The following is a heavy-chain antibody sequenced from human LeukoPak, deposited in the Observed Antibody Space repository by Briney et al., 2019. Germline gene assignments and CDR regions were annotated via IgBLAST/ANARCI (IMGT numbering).Heavy chain of an antibody. Sequence: AVKVSCKASGGTFSSYDISWVRQAPGQGVEWMGRIIHILGNANYTQKFQGRVTITADKSTSTAYMELSSLRSEDTAVYYCARGAHGYGGSSGVGAFDIWGQGTMVTVSS. CDR3: ARGAHGYGGSSGVGAFDI. D-gene: IGHD4-23*01. J-gene: IGHJ3*02. CDR1: GGTFSSYD. V-gene: IGHV1-69*04. CDR2: IIHILGNA.